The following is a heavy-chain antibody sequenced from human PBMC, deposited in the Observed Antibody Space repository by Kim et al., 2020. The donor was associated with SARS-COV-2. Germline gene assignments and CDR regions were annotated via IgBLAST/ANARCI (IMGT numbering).Heavy chain of an antibody. CDR2: IYYSGST. CDR1: GGSISSSSYY. J-gene: IGHJ2*01. D-gene: IGHD3-22*01. CDR3: ARHPSITMIVIAWYFDL. Sequence: SETLSLTCTVSGGSISSSSYYWGWIRQPPGKGLEWIGSIYYSGSTYYNPPLKSRVTISVDTSKNQFSLKLSSVTAADTAVYYCARHPSITMIVIAWYFDLWGRGTLVTVSS. V-gene: IGHV4-39*01.